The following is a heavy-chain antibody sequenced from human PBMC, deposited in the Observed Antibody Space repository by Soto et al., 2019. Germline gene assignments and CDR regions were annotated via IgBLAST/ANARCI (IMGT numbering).Heavy chain of an antibody. Sequence: SVKVSCKASGGTFSSYAISWVRQAPGQGLEWMGGIIPIFGTANYAQKFQGRVTITADESTSTAYMELSSLRSEDTAVYYCAREPYCGGDCYSRARGRFDYWGQGTLVTVSS. D-gene: IGHD2-21*02. CDR2: IIPIFGTA. CDR1: GGTFSSYA. J-gene: IGHJ4*02. CDR3: AREPYCGGDCYSRARGRFDY. V-gene: IGHV1-69*13.